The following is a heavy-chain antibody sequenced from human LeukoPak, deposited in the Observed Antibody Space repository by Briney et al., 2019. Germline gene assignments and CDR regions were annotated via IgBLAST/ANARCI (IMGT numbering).Heavy chain of an antibody. Sequence: GGSLRLSCAASGFTFSDYWMHWVRQVPGKGLVWVSRINTDGRSTIYADSVKGRFTISRDNSKNTLYLQMNSLRAEDTAVYYCAKELAAMVTGIFDYWGQGTLVTVSS. CDR1: GFTFSDYW. D-gene: IGHD5-18*01. J-gene: IGHJ4*02. V-gene: IGHV3-74*01. CDR3: AKELAAMVTGIFDY. CDR2: INTDGRST.